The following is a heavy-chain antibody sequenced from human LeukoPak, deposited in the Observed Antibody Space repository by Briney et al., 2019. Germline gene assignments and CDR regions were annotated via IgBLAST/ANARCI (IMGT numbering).Heavy chain of an antibody. J-gene: IGHJ6*03. CDR2: INPSGGST. CDR3: ARDFRYSYGPSSMDV. D-gene: IGHD5-18*01. V-gene: IGHV1-46*01. CDR1: GYTFTSYY. Sequence: ASVKVSCKASGYTFTSYYMHWVRQAPGQGLEWMGIINPSGGSTSYAQKFQGRVTMTRDMSTSTVYMELSSLRSDDTAVYYCARDFRYSYGPSSMDVWGKGTTVTVSS.